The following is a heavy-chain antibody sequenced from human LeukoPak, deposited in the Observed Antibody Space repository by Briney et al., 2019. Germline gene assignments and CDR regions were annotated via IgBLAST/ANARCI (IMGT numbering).Heavy chain of an antibody. J-gene: IGHJ4*02. D-gene: IGHD3-22*01. CDR1: GGSFSGYY. V-gene: IGHV4-34*01. CDR2: INHSGST. CDR3: ARAPTYYYDSSGYPLAY. Sequence: PSETLSLTCAVYGGSFSGYYWSWIRQPPGKGLEWIGEINHSGSTNYNPSLKSRVTISVDTSKNQFSLKLSSVAAADTAVYYCARAPTYYYDSSGYPLAYWGQGTLVTVSS.